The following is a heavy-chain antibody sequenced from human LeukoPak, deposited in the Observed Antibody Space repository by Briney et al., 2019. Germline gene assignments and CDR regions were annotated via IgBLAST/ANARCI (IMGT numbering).Heavy chain of an antibody. CDR2: IYYSGST. Sequence: SEALSLTCTVSGGSISSYYWSWIWQPPGKGLEWIGYIYYSGSTNYNPSLKSRVTISVDTSKNQFSLKLSSVTAADTAVYYCARQRYCSGGSCYPPNYYYYGMDVWGQGTTVTVSS. J-gene: IGHJ6*02. CDR3: ARQRYCSGGSCYPPNYYYYGMDV. V-gene: IGHV4-59*08. CDR1: GGSISSYY. D-gene: IGHD2-15*01.